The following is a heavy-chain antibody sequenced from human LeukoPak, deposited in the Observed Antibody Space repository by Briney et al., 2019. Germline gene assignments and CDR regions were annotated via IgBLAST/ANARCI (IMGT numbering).Heavy chain of an antibody. V-gene: IGHV1-18*01. CDR1: GYTFTSYG. D-gene: IGHD2-2*01. CDR2: ISAYNGNT. Sequence: ASVKVSCKASGYTFTSYGISWVRQAPGQGLEWMGWISAYNGNTNYAPKLQGRVTMTTDTSTSTAYMELRSLRSDDTAVYYCARERLGYCSSTSCPQLDYWGQGTLVTVSS. J-gene: IGHJ4*02. CDR3: ARERLGYCSSTSCPQLDY.